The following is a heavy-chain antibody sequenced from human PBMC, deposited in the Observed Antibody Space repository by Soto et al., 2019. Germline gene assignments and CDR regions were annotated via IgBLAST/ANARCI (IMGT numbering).Heavy chain of an antibody. CDR1: GGTFNNYA. CDR2: IIPIFGIP. J-gene: IGHJ5*02. V-gene: IGHV1-69*17. CDR3: ARAADGYNYTWFDP. D-gene: IGHD5-12*01. Sequence: VQLVQSGAEVKKPGSSVKVSCKASGGTFNNYAISWVRQAPGQGLGWMAGIIPIFGIPNYAQKFQGRLTISADKSTRTAYMELVRLTSEDTAVYYCARAADGYNYTWFDPWGQGTLVTVSS.